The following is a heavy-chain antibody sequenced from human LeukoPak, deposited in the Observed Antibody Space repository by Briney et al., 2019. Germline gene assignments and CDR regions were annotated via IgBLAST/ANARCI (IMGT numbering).Heavy chain of an antibody. CDR2: IKQDGSEK. V-gene: IGHV3-7*03. D-gene: IGHD2-15*01. CDR1: GFTFSSYW. CDR3: ARDQDYSYFDY. Sequence: GGSLRLSCAASGFTFSSYWMSWVRQAPGKGLECVANIKQDGSEKYYVDSVKGRFTISRDNAKNSLYLQMNSLRAEDTAVYYCARDQDYSYFDYWGQGTLVTVSS. J-gene: IGHJ4*02.